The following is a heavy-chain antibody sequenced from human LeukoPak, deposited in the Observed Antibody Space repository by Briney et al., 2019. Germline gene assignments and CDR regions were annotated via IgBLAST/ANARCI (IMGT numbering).Heavy chain of an antibody. D-gene: IGHD4-17*01. CDR1: GFTFSSYA. Sequence: GGSLRLSCAASGFTFSSYAMSWVRQAPGQGLERVSPISNSGGNTYYADSVKGRFTISRDNSKNTLYLQMNSLRAEDTAVYYCARVGRLQYGDHVAFDYWGQGTLVTVSS. V-gene: IGHV3-23*01. CDR3: ARVGRLQYGDHVAFDY. J-gene: IGHJ4*02. CDR2: ISNSGGNT.